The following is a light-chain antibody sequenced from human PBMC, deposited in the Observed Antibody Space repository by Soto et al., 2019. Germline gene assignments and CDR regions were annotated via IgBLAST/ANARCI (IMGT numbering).Light chain of an antibody. Sequence: QSVLTQPPSVSAAPGQTVTISCSGSSSNIGNNSVSWYQQLPGTAPKLLIYDNNKRPSGIPDRFSGSKSGTSATLGITGLQTGDEADYYCGTWDSSLSAWVFGGGTKVTVL. CDR3: GTWDSSLSAWV. CDR1: SSNIGNNS. V-gene: IGLV1-51*01. CDR2: DNN. J-gene: IGLJ3*02.